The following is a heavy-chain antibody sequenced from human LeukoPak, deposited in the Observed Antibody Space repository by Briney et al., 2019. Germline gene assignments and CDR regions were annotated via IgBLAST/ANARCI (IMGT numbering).Heavy chain of an antibody. CDR1: GDSVSSNSDA. CDR3: ARDGDDQSGYRSAEYFQH. D-gene: IGHD3-22*01. J-gene: IGHJ1*01. V-gene: IGHV6-1*01. Sequence: SQTLSLTCAISGDSVSSNSDAWNWIRQSPSRGLEWLGRTYYRSKWYYDYAVAVKSRISINPDTSKNQFSLQLSSVTPEDTAVYYCARDGDDQSGYRSAEYFQHWGQGTLVTVSS. CDR2: TYYRSKWYY.